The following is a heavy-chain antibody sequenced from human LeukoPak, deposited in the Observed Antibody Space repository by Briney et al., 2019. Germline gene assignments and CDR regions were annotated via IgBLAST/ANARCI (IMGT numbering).Heavy chain of an antibody. D-gene: IGHD2-15*01. CDR1: GFTFSSYA. CDR2: ISYDGSNK. J-gene: IGHJ4*02. Sequence: GGSLRLSCAASGFTFSSYAMHWVRQAPGKGLEWVAVISYDGSNKYYADSVKGRFTISRDNSKNTLYLRMNSLRAEDTAVYYCARAVVVVAAGDYWGQGTLVTVSS. CDR3: ARAVVVVAAGDY. V-gene: IGHV3-30-3*01.